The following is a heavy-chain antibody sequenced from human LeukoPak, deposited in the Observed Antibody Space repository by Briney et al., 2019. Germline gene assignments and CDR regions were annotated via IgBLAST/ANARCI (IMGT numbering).Heavy chain of an antibody. J-gene: IGHJ4*02. V-gene: IGHV5-51*01. CDR2: IYPGDSDT. CDR1: GYIFTSYW. CDR3: AKQGGSGSHVDY. Sequence: GESLQISCKGSGYIFTSYWIGWVRQMPGEGLEWMGIIYPGDSDTRYSPSFRGQVTISADKSITTAYLQWSSLTASDSAMYYCAKQGGSGSHVDYWGQGTLVTVSS. D-gene: IGHD3-10*01.